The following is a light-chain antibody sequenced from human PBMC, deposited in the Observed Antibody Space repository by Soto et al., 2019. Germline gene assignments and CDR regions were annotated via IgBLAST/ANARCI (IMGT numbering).Light chain of an antibody. CDR3: SSYTTSYFYV. V-gene: IGLV2-14*01. CDR2: GVK. Sequence: QSVLTQPASVSGSPGQSITISCTGSGRDIGAYNYVSWYQQHPGKAPKLIIYGVKNRPSGLSNRFSASKSAFTASLTISGLQAEDEADYYCSSYTTSYFYVFGPGTKVTVL. CDR1: GRDIGAYNY. J-gene: IGLJ1*01.